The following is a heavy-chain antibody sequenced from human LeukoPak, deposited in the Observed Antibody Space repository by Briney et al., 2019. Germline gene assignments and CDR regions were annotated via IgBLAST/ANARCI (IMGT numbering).Heavy chain of an antibody. Sequence: ASVKVSCKASGYTFTSYYMHWVRQAPGQGLVWMGIINPSGGSTSYAQKFQGRVTMTRDTSTSTVYMELSSLRSEDTAVYYCARRAVAGILYYYYGMDVWGQGTTVTVSS. CDR1: GYTFTSYY. V-gene: IGHV1-46*01. CDR2: INPSGGST. CDR3: ARRAVAGILYYYYGMDV. J-gene: IGHJ6*02. D-gene: IGHD6-19*01.